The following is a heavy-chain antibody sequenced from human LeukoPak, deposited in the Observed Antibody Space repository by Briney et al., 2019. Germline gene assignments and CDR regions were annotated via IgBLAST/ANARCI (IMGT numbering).Heavy chain of an antibody. Sequence: SGTLSFTCAVSGGSIRSSNWWSWVRRSPGKDMEWIGEIYESGNTNYNPSLKSRVTISVDKSKNQFSLNLRSVTAADTAVYYCARDSGNWFDPWGQGTLVTVSS. CDR2: IYESGNT. D-gene: IGHD3-10*01. V-gene: IGHV4-4*02. J-gene: IGHJ5*01. CDR1: GGSIRSSNW. CDR3: ARDSGNWFDP.